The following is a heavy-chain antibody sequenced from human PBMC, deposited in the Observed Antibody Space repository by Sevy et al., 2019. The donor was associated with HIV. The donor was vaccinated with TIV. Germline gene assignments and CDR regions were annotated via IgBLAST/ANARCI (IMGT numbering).Heavy chain of an antibody. CDR1: GFTFSDPW. V-gene: IGHV3-15*01. CDR3: TTPPSLSFAMMVVAAGGMDV. Sequence: GGSLRLSCLASGFTFSDPWMSWVRQAPGKGLEWVGRIKSKADGVTTDYAAPVKVRFTISRDDSKTTLYLQMESLQTEDTAVYCCTTPPSLSFAMMVVAAGGMDVWGQGTTVTVSS. J-gene: IGHJ6*02. D-gene: IGHD3-22*01. CDR2: IKSKADGVTT.